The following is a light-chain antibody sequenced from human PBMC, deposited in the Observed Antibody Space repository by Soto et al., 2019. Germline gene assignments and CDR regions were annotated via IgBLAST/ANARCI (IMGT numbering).Light chain of an antibody. V-gene: IGLV1-40*01. CDR1: SSNVGAGYD. CDR3: QSYDRSLSGAV. J-gene: IGLJ2*01. Sequence: QLVLTQPPSVSGAPGQRVTISCTGSSSNVGAGYDVHWYQQLPGSAPKLLIYSNNNRPSGVPDRFSGSKSDTSASLDITGVQAEDEADYYCQSYDRSLSGAVFGGGTKVTVL. CDR2: SNN.